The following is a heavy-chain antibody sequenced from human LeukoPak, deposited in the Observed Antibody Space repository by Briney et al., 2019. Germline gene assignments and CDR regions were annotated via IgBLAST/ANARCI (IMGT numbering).Heavy chain of an antibody. V-gene: IGHV3-33*06. CDR1: GFTFSSYA. CDR2: IWYDGSNK. CDR3: AKALAVEPYYYYMDV. Sequence: GGSLRLSCAASGFTFSSYAMSWVRQAPGKGLERVAVIWYDGSNKYYADSVKGRFTISRDNSKNTLYLQMNSLRAEDTAVYYCAKALAVEPYYYYMDVWGKGTTVTVSS. J-gene: IGHJ6*03. D-gene: IGHD1-26*01.